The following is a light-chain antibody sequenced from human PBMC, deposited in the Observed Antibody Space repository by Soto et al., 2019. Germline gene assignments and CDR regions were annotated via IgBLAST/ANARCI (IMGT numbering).Light chain of an antibody. V-gene: IGLV1-40*01. CDR1: SSNIGAGFD. CDR3: QSFWI. CDR2: GDN. Sequence: QSVLTQPPSVSGAPGQRVTISCTGSSSNIGAGFDVHWYQQFPGTAPKLLIYGDNNRPSGVPDRFSGSKSDTSASLTISGLQAEDEADYYCQSFWIFGGGTKVTV. J-gene: IGLJ2*01.